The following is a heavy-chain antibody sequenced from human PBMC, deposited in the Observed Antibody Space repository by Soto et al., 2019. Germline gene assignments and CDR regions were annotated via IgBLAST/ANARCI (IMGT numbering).Heavy chain of an antibody. V-gene: IGHV4-59*01. CDR3: ARRYAGNFDY. Sequence: QVQLQESGPGLVKPSETLSLTCTVSGGSISNYYWSWIRQPPGKGLEWIGYIYYSGSTNYNPSLKRRVTISVDTSKNQFSLKLSSVTAADPAVYYCARRYAGNFDYWGQGTLVTVSS. D-gene: IGHD2-8*01. J-gene: IGHJ4*02. CDR1: GGSISNYY. CDR2: IYYSGST.